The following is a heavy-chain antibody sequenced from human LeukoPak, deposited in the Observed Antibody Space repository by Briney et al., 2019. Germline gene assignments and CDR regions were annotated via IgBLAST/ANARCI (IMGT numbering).Heavy chain of an antibody. CDR3: ARDGGSSTKEPTGGYYYYGMDV. J-gene: IGHJ6*02. D-gene: IGHD1-1*01. CDR1: GFTVSRNY. V-gene: IGHV3-53*01. CDR2: TYSDGST. Sequence: PGGSLRFSCAASGFTVSRNYMSWVRQAPGKGLEWVSLTYSDGSTSYTESVKGRFTISRDNSKNTLSLQLNSLRAEGTAVYYCARDGGSSTKEPTGGYYYYGMDVWGQGTTVTVFS.